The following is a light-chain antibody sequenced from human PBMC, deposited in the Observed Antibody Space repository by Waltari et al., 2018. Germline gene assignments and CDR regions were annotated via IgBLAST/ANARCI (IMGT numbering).Light chain of an antibody. CDR2: HSS. CDR1: QGISTS. J-gene: IGKJ1*01. CDR3: QQGDTSPPA. V-gene: IGKV1-12*01. Sequence: EIHMTQSPSSVSASVGERASMSCRASQGISTSLAWYQQKSGKAPSLLIYHSSSLQSAVPSRFSGAGTGTDFALTINNRHPEDFATYFGQQGDTSPPAFGPGTKVELK.